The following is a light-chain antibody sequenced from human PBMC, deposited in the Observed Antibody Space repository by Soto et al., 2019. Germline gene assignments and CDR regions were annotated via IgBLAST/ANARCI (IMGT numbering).Light chain of an antibody. J-gene: IGKJ5*01. Sequence: EIVVTQSPFTLSLSPGERATLSCRASQSVSSYLAWYQQEPGQAPRLLIYDASNRATGIPARFSGGGSGTDFTLTIDNLEPEDFAIYYCQQRSNWPPITFGQGTRLEIK. CDR3: QQRSNWPPIT. CDR2: DAS. V-gene: IGKV3-11*01. CDR1: QSVSSY.